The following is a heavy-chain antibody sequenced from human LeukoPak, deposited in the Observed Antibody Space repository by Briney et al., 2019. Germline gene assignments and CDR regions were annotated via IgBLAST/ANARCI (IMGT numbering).Heavy chain of an antibody. V-gene: IGHV3-30*02. D-gene: IGHD3-3*01. Sequence: GGSLRLSCAASGFSFSSHGMHWVRQAPGKGLEWVAFIRYDGGNEYYADSVRGRFTISRDNSKNTLYMQMNSLRADDTAAYYCAKQITIFGVVSPFDYWGQGTLVTVSS. CDR2: IRYDGGNE. CDR3: AKQITIFGVVSPFDY. J-gene: IGHJ4*02. CDR1: GFSFSSHG.